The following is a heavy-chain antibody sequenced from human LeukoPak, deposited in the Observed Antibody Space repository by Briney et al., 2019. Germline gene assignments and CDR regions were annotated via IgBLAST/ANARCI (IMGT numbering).Heavy chain of an antibody. V-gene: IGHV4-34*01. D-gene: IGHD2-15*01. J-gene: IGHJ3*02. CDR1: GGSFSGHY. CDR3: ATGGSAGLISAFDI. Sequence: SETLSLTCAVYGGSFSGHYWSWIRQPPGKGLEWIGEIKRSGSTNYNPSLKSRVTISVDTSKNQFSLKLSSVTAADTAVYYCATGGSAGLISAFDIWGQGTMVTVSS. CDR2: IKRSGST.